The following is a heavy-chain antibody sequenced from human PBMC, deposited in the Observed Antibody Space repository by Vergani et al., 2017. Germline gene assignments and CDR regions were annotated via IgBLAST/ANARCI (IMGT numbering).Heavy chain of an antibody. CDR2: IYYSGST. J-gene: IGHJ6*03. V-gene: IGHV4-61*08. CDR1: GGSISSGDYY. D-gene: IGHD5-12*01. CDR3: ARTRITWISSDLDYYYYMDV. Sequence: QVQLQESGPGLVKPSQTLSLTCTVSGGSISSGDYYWSWIRQPPGKGLEWIGYIYYSGSTNYNPSLKSRVTISVDTSKNQFALKLSSVTAADTAVYYCARTRITWISSDLDYYYYMDVWGKGTTVTVSS.